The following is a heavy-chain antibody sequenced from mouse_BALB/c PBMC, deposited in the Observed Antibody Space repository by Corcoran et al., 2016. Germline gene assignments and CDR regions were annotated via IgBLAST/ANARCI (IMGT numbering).Heavy chain of an antibody. CDR2: INTYTGEP. V-gene: IGHV9-3-1*01. CDR3: AITTVVATFAY. Sequence: QIQLVQSGPELKKPGETVKISCKASGYTFTNYGMNWVKQAPGKGLKWMGWINTYTGEPTYADEFKGRFAFSLETSASTAYLQINNLKNEDTATYFGAITTVVATFAYWGQGTLVTVSA. CDR1: GYTFTNYG. J-gene: IGHJ3*01. D-gene: IGHD1-1*01.